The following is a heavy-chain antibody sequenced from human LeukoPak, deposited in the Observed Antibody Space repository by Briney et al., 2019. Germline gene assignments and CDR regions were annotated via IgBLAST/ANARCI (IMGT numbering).Heavy chain of an antibody. CDR3: AKDGYSSSLNHPGATEFDY. Sequence: GGSLRLSCAASGFTFSTYAMSWVRQAPGKGLEWVSAMSGTGGSTKYADSVKGRFTISRDDSKNTLYLQMNSLRAEDTAVYYCAKDGYSSSLNHPGATEFDYWGQGTLVTLSS. D-gene: IGHD6-6*01. CDR2: MSGTGGST. J-gene: IGHJ4*02. CDR1: GFTFSTYA. V-gene: IGHV3-23*01.